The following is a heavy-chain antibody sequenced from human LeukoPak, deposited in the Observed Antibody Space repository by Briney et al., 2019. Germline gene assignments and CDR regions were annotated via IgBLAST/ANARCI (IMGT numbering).Heavy chain of an antibody. J-gene: IGHJ4*02. V-gene: IGHV3-11*01. CDR1: GFIFSDYY. D-gene: IGHD3-10*01. CDR3: AKAPLWFGELLSYFDY. Sequence: GGSLRLSCAASGFIFSDYYMNWIRQAPGKGLEWVSYISSSGSAIYYADSVKGRFTISRDNAKNSLYLQMNSLRAEDTALYYCAKAPLWFGELLSYFDYWGQGTLVTVSS. CDR2: ISSSGSAI.